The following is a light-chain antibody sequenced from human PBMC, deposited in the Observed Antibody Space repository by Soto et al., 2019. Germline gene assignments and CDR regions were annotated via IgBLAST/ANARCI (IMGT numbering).Light chain of an antibody. CDR2: GAS. V-gene: IGKV3-20*01. CDR3: QQYGSSPLT. CDR1: QSVRSNY. J-gene: IGKJ4*01. Sequence: EIVLTQSPGTLSLFPGESATLSCRASQSVRSNYLAWYQQKPGQAPRLLIFGASNRATGIPPRFSGRGSGTDFTLTISRLEPEDFAVYYCQQYGSSPLTFGGGTKVDIK.